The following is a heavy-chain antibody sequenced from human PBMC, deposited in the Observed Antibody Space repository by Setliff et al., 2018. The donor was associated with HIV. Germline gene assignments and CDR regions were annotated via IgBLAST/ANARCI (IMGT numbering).Heavy chain of an antibody. Sequence: SETLSLTCTVSGDSISSSTYCWGWIRQPPGKGLEWIGSICGTWKTYYNPSLKSRVTISVDTSKNQLSLKMTPVTAADTAVYYCATEEGNSFHRIGFWGKGTLVTVSS. J-gene: IGHJ4*02. CDR2: ICGTWKT. V-gene: IGHV4-39*07. CDR3: ATEEGNSFHRIGF. CDR1: GDSISSSTYC. D-gene: IGHD3-10*01.